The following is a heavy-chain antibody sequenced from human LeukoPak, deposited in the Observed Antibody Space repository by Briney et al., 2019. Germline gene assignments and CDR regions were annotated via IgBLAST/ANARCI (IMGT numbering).Heavy chain of an antibody. CDR1: GGTFSSYA. D-gene: IGHD6-13*01. J-gene: IGHJ4*02. CDR3: ARDTRNSSSWFYYFDY. V-gene: IGHV1-69*13. Sequence: GASVKVSCKASGGTFSSYAISWVRQAPGQGLEWMGGIIPIFGTASYAQKFQGRVTITADESTSTAYMELSSLRSEDTAVYYCARDTRNSSSWFYYFDYWGQGTLVTVSS. CDR2: IIPIFGTA.